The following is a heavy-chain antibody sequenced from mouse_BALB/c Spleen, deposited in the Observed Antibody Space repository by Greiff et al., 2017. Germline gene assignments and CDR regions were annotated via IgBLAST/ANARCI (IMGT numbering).Heavy chain of an antibody. Sequence: EVQLVESGGGLVQPGGSLKLSCAASGFDFSRYWMSWVRQAPGKGLEWIGEINPDSSTINYTPSLKDKFIISRDNAKNTLYLQMSKVRSEDTALYYCARPYYYGSSWYFDVWGAGTTVTVSS. CDR2: INPDSSTI. CDR3: ARPYYYGSSWYFDV. V-gene: IGHV4-1*02. D-gene: IGHD1-1*01. CDR1: GFDFSRYW. J-gene: IGHJ1*01.